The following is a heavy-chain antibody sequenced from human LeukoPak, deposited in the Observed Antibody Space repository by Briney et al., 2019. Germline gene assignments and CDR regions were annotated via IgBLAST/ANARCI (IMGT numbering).Heavy chain of an antibody. D-gene: IGHD3-10*01. CDR1: GASISGYY. CDR3: AREGDPTGSYYNY. Sequence: SETLSLTCTVAGASISGYYWSWIRQPAGKGLEWIGRIYTGGSTSYNPSLKSRVTMSVDTSKNQISLKLGPMTAADTAVYYCAREGDPTGSYYNYWGQGILVTVSS. J-gene: IGHJ4*02. CDR2: IYTGGST. V-gene: IGHV4-4*07.